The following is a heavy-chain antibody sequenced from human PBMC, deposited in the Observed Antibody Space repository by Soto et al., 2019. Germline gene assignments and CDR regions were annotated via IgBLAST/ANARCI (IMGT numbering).Heavy chain of an antibody. CDR2: FNPSGLST. D-gene: IGHD6-19*01. J-gene: IGHJ4*02. Sequence: QVHLVQYGTEVKKPGASVNVSCQASGSITNHHMHWVRQAPGQGLEWMGIFNPSGLSTTYAQKFQGRVTITRDTSTSTVYMELSSLTSEDTAVYFCAKVTHRGPIAGAGPLGSWGQGTLVIVSS. CDR3: AKVTHRGPIAGAGPLGS. CDR1: GSITNHH. V-gene: IGHV1-46*01.